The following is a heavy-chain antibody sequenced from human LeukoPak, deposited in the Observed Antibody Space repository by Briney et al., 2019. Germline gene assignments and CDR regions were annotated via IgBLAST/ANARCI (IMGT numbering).Heavy chain of an antibody. J-gene: IGHJ4*02. CDR1: GLTFSSYA. Sequence: GGSLRLSCAASGLTFSSYAMNWVRQAPGKGLEWVSGISSSGGGTYYADSVKGRFTISRDNSKNTLHLQMSSLRAEDTAVYYCAKGAIASGNYYYYFDYWGQGTLVTVSS. CDR2: ISSSGGGT. V-gene: IGHV3-23*01. CDR3: AKGAIASGNYYYYFDY. D-gene: IGHD1-26*01.